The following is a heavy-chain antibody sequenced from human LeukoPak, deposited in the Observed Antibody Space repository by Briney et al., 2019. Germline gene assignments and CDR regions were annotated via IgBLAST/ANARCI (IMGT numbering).Heavy chain of an antibody. CDR2: IYYSGST. Sequence: PSETLSLTCTVSGGSISSSSYYWGWIRQPPGKGLEWIGSIYYSGSTYYNPSLKSRVTISVDTSKNQFSLKLSSVTAADTAVYYGARTRYYYNSRSYGAPYYFDYWGQGTLVTVSS. CDR1: GGSISSSSYY. J-gene: IGHJ4*02. V-gene: IGHV4-39*01. CDR3: ARTRYYYNSRSYGAPYYFDY. D-gene: IGHD3-10*01.